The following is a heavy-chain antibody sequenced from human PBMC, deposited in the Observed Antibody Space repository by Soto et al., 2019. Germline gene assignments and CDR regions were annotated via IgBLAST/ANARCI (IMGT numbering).Heavy chain of an antibody. D-gene: IGHD6-13*01. CDR1: EGTFNGFA. Sequence: QAQVVQSGAEVRSPGSSLKFSCKASEGTFNGFAIAWVRQAPGQGLEWMGGIIPYYNTLNYAQKFQDRVTITADDSTNTVYMELSSLRSDDTAVYFCASGASRWYPYFFDSWAQGTLVTVSS. J-gene: IGHJ4*02. CDR3: ASGASRWYPYFFDS. V-gene: IGHV1-69*01. CDR2: IIPYYNTL.